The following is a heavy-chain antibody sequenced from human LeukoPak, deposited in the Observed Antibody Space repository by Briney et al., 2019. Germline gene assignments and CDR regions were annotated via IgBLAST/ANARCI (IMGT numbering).Heavy chain of an antibody. Sequence: SETLSLTCTVSGGSISRNVYYWAWIRQPPGKGLEWIGTIYYSGSTYYNPSLKSRVSISVDTSKNQFSLRLSSVTAADTSVYYCARHRIGFCSGGSCYRSWFDPWGQGTLVTVSS. CDR2: IYYSGST. J-gene: IGHJ5*02. V-gene: IGHV4-39*01. CDR3: ARHRIGFCSGGSCYRSWFDP. D-gene: IGHD2-15*01. CDR1: GGSISRNVYY.